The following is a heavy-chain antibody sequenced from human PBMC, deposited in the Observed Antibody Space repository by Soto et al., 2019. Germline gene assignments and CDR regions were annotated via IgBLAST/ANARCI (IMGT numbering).Heavy chain of an antibody. CDR1: TFISYS. J-gene: IGHJ5*02. CDR2: ISSGSAYI. D-gene: IGHD1-26*01. Sequence: EVQLLESGGGLVKPGESLRLSCTFTFISYSRNGVRRARRAGLKGVASISSGSAYIKYADSVKGRVTISRDNAHNLLYLRTRSLRVDDSAVYYCTRGDCGTYDTWFNPWGKGTRVTASS. V-gene: IGHV3-21*01. CDR3: TRGDCGTYDTWFNP.